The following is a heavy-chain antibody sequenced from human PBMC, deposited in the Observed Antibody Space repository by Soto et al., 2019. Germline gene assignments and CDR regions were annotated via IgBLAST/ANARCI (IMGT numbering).Heavy chain of an antibody. V-gene: IGHV3-30*04. D-gene: IGHD3-10*01. Sequence: GGSLRLSCTASGFSFSTYALYWVRQAPGKGLEWVAIISYDGSNAQYADSVKGRFTVARDNSKNTLYLQMHSLTAEDTAVYYCARDGGGFGELLLNSYDAFDLWGQGKLVTVS. J-gene: IGHJ3*01. CDR3: ARDGGGFGELLLNSYDAFDL. CDR1: GFSFSTYA. CDR2: ISYDGSNA.